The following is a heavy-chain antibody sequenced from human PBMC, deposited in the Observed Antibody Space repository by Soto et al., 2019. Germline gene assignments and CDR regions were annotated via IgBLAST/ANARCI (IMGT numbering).Heavy chain of an antibody. CDR1: GGTFSSYA. Sequence: SVKVSCKASGGTFSSYAISWVREAPGQGLEWMGGIIPIFGTANYAQKFQGRVTITADKSTSTAYMELSSLRSEDTAVYYCARGVVAASKLYYYYYGMDVWGQGTTVTVSS. D-gene: IGHD2-15*01. CDR2: IIPIFGTA. J-gene: IGHJ6*02. CDR3: ARGVVAASKLYYYYYGMDV. V-gene: IGHV1-69*06.